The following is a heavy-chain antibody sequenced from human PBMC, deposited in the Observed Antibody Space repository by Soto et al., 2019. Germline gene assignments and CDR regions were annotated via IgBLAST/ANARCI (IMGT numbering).Heavy chain of an antibody. CDR2: IYTSGST. Sequence: PSETRSLTWTVSGGSISRYYWSWIRQPAGKGLEWIGRIYTSGSTNYNPSLKSRVTMSVDTSKNQFSLKLSSVTATDTAVYYCARENYDSSGYYSNWYFDLWGRGTLVTVSS. D-gene: IGHD3-22*01. V-gene: IGHV4-4*07. CDR3: ARENYDSSGYYSNWYFDL. J-gene: IGHJ2*01. CDR1: GGSISRYY.